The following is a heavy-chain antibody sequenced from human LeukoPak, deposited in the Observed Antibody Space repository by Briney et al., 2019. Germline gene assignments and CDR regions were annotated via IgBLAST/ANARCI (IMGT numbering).Heavy chain of an antibody. CDR1: GGSISSGSYY. Sequence: ASETLSLTCTVSGGSISSGSYYWGWIRQPPGKGLEWIGSIYYSGSTYYNPSLKSRVTISVDTSKNQFSLKLSSVTAADTAVYYCASLGDDTAMVTYYYYGMDVWGQGTTVTVSS. CDR3: ASLGDDTAMVTYYYYGMDV. J-gene: IGHJ6*02. V-gene: IGHV4-39*01. D-gene: IGHD5-18*01. CDR2: IYYSGST.